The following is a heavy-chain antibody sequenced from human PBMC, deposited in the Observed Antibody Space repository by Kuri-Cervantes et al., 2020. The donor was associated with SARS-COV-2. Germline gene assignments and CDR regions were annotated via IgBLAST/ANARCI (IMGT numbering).Heavy chain of an antibody. D-gene: IGHD4-17*01. J-gene: IGHJ4*02. CDR3: ARWRYGDFSFDY. Sequence: SETLSLTCAFYGESFTSYYWNWLRQSPGKGLQWIGEVNHRGSTNYNPSLKSRITISVDTSKTQFSLKLSSVTAADTAVYYCARWRYGDFSFDYWGQGTLVTVSS. V-gene: IGHV4-34*10. CDR1: GESFTSYY. CDR2: VNHRGST.